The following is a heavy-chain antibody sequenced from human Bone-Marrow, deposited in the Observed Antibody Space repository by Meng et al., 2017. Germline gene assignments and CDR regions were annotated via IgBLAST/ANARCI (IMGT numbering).Heavy chain of an antibody. D-gene: IGHD4-17*01. Sequence: QVQLQESGPGLVKPSQTLSLTCTVSGVSISSGNNYWSWIRQHPGKGLEYIGYIYYSGSTYYNPSLKSRVIISVDTSKNQFSLRLNSVTAADTAVYYCASLYGDSSVWYLDLWGRGTLVTVSS. V-gene: IGHV4-31*03. CDR3: ASLYGDSSVWYLDL. CDR1: GVSISSGNNY. J-gene: IGHJ2*01. CDR2: IYYSGST.